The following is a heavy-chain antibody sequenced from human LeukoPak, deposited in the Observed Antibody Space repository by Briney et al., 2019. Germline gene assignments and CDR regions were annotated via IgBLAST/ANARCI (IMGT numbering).Heavy chain of an antibody. CDR1: GGTFSSYA. V-gene: IGHV1-69*06. CDR3: ARDRKIGVVVTAIPDYYYMDV. Sequence: ASVTVSCKPSGGTFSSYAISWVRQAPGQGLEWMGGIIPIFGTANYAQKFQGRVTITADKSTSTAYMELSSLRSEDTAVYYCARDRKIGVVVTAIPDYYYMDVWGKGTTVTVSS. CDR2: IIPIFGTA. J-gene: IGHJ6*03. D-gene: IGHD2-21*02.